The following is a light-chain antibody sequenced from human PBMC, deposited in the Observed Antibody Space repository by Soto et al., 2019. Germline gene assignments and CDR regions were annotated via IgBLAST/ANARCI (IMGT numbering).Light chain of an antibody. CDR1: SSNIGKSF. CDR2: DNN. Sequence: QSVLTQPPSVSAAPGQKVTISCSGSSSNIGKSFVSWYQQLPGTAPKLLIYDNNKRPSGIRDRFSGSKSGTSATLGISGLQTGDEAEYYCGTWDSSLSFWVFGGGTKVTVL. V-gene: IGLV1-51*01. J-gene: IGLJ3*02. CDR3: GTWDSSLSFWV.